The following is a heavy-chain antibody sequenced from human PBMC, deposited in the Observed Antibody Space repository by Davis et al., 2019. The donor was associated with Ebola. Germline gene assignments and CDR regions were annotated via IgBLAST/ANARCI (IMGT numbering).Heavy chain of an antibody. D-gene: IGHD5-18*01. CDR2: IYYTGST. CDR1: GGSISSSGYN. Sequence: SETLSLTCSVSGGSISSSGYNWGWVRQPPGKGLEWLGSIYYTGSTYYNPSLKSRVTISVDTSKNQFSLKLSSVTAADTAVFYCARGPSYGSMVYGLDVWGQGTTVTVSS. CDR3: ARGPSYGSMVYGLDV. V-gene: IGHV4-39*01. J-gene: IGHJ6*02.